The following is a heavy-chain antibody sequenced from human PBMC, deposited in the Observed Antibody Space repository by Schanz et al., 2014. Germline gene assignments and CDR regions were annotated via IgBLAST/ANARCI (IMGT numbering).Heavy chain of an antibody. CDR2: IDPNSGGT. Sequence: QVQLVQSGAEVKKPGASVKVSCKASGNTLSAYYIHWIRQAPGQGLEWMGWIDPNSGGTNYAQKFQGRVTMTGDTSISTAYMELSRLRSDDTAVYYCARGLVRYFAYWGQGTLVTVSS. CDR3: ARGLVRYFAY. J-gene: IGHJ4*02. V-gene: IGHV1-2*02. CDR1: GNTLSAYY. D-gene: IGHD6-19*01.